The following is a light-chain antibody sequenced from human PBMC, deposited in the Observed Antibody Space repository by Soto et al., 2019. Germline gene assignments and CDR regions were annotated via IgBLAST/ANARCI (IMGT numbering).Light chain of an antibody. CDR3: QQYNNWPQT. V-gene: IGKV3-15*01. J-gene: IGKJ4*02. CDR1: QSVSSN. CDR2: GAS. Sequence: EIVMTQSPATLSVSPGERATLSCRASQSVSSNLAWYQQKPGQAPRLLIYGASTRATGIPARFSGSASGTEFTLTISSLPAEDFAVYYCQQYNNWPQTFDGGTKVEIK.